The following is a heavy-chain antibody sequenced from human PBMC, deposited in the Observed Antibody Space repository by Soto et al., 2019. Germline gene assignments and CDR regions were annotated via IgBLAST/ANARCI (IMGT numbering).Heavy chain of an antibody. D-gene: IGHD1-26*01. CDR2: IYYSGST. Sequence: QVQLQESGPGLVKPSQTLSLTCTVSGGSISSGGYYWSWIRQHPGKGLEWIGYIYYSGSTYYNPSLKGRVTISVDTSKNKFSLKLSSVTAADTAVYYCAREGGIVGATAADYWGRGTLVTVSS. J-gene: IGHJ4*02. V-gene: IGHV4-31*03. CDR3: AREGGIVGATAADY. CDR1: GGSISSGGYY.